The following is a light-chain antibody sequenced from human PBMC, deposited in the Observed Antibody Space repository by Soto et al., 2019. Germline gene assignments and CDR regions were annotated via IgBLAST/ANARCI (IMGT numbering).Light chain of an antibody. CDR1: SSDVGGYNY. CDR2: DVS. CDR3: SLYTSSSSYV. J-gene: IGLJ1*01. V-gene: IGLV2-14*01. Sequence: QSALTQPASVSGSPGQSITISCTGTSSDVGGYNYVSWYQQHPGKAPKLMIYDVSNRPSGVSNRFSGSKSGNTASLTISGLQAEDEADYYCSLYTSSSSYVFGTGTKLTGL.